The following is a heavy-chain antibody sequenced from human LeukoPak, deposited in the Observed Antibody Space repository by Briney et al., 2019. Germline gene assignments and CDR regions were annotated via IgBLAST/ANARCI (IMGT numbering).Heavy chain of an antibody. J-gene: IGHJ4*02. CDR1: GFTFSSYT. V-gene: IGHV3-23*01. D-gene: IGHD6-19*01. CDR3: ARERLAMASSSFDY. CDR2: VAPTGETT. Sequence: PGGSLRLSCVASGFTFSSYTMSWVRQAPGKGLEWVSAVAPTGETTYYADSVKGWFSISRDTSKNTLYLQMNSLRADDTALYYCARERLAMASSSFDYWGQGTLVTVSS.